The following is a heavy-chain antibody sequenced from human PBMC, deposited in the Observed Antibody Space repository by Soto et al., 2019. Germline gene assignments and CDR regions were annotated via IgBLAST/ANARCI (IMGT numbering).Heavy chain of an antibody. CDR3: ARSPAPLGYFDC. Sequence: EVQLVESGGGLVQPGGSLRLSCAASGFTFSSYDMHWVRQATGKGLEWVSAIGTAGDTYYPGSVKGRFTISRENATNSLYLQMNSLRAGDTAVYYCARSPAPLGYFDCWGQGTLVTVSS. CDR2: IGTAGDT. CDR1: GFTFSSYD. J-gene: IGHJ4*02. V-gene: IGHV3-13*01. D-gene: IGHD2-15*01.